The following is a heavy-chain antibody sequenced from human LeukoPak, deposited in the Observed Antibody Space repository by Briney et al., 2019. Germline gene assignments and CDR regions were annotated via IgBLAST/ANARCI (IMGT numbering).Heavy chain of an antibody. CDR3: ARVEWLRAFDY. V-gene: IGHV3-30*04. D-gene: IGHD5-12*01. Sequence: PGRSLRLSCAASGFTFSSYAMHWVRQAPGKGLEWVAVISYDGSNKYYADSVKGRFTISRDNSKNTLYLQMNSLRAEDTAVYYCARVEWLRAFDYWGQGTLDTVSS. J-gene: IGHJ4*02. CDR1: GFTFSSYA. CDR2: ISYDGSNK.